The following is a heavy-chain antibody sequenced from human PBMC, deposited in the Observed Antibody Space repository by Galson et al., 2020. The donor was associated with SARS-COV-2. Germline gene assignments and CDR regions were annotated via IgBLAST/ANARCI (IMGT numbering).Heavy chain of an antibody. D-gene: IGHD3-3*01. Sequence: ETSETLSLTCTVSGGSISSGGYYWSWIRQHPGKGLEWIGYIYYSGSTYYNPSLKSRVTIPVDTSKNQFSLKLSSVTAADTAVYYCARASRITIFGVVNHFDYWGQGTLVTVSS. V-gene: IGHV4-31*03. CDR2: IYYSGST. J-gene: IGHJ4*02. CDR1: GGSISSGGYY. CDR3: ARASRITIFGVVNHFDY.